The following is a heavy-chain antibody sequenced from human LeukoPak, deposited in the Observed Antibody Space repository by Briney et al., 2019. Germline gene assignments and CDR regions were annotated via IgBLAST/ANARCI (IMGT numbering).Heavy chain of an antibody. CDR1: GFTFRSYV. J-gene: IGHJ4*02. D-gene: IGHD3-9*01. CDR2: ISYDGSNK. CDR3: ARGSTSDWYYFDY. V-gene: IGHV3-30*04. Sequence: GRSLRLSCAASGFTFRSYVMYWVRQAPGQGLEWVAVISYDGSNKYYADSVKGRFTISRDNSKNTLYLQMNSLRSEDTAVYYCARGSTSDWYYFDYWGQGNLVTVSS.